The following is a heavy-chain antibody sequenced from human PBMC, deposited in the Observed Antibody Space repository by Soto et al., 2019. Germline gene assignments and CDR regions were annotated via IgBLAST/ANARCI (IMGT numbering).Heavy chain of an antibody. Sequence: ASVKVSCKASGYTFTSYSMHWVRHAPGQRLEWMGWINAGNGNTKYSQKFQGRVTITRDTSASTAYMELSSLRSEDTAVYYCAIAVAGIAAEYHYYGMDVWGQGTTVTVSS. CDR2: INAGNGNT. CDR1: GYTFTSYS. CDR3: AIAVAGIAAEYHYYGMDV. V-gene: IGHV1-3*01. J-gene: IGHJ6*02. D-gene: IGHD6-19*01.